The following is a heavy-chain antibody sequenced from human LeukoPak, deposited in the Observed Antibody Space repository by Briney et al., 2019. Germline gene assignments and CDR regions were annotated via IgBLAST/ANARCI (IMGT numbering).Heavy chain of an antibody. CDR2: IYSGGST. J-gene: IGHJ4*02. CDR1: GFTVSSNY. CDR3: ARDGYSSGWYEGY. V-gene: IGHV3-53*01. D-gene: IGHD6-19*01. Sequence: GGSLRLSCAASGFTVSSNYMSWVRQAPGKGLEWVSVIYSGGSTYYADSVTGRFTISRDNSKNTLYLQMNSLRAEDTAVYYCARDGYSSGWYEGYWGQGTLVTASS.